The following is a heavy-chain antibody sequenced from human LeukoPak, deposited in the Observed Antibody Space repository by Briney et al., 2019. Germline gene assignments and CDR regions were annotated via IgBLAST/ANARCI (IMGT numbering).Heavy chain of an antibody. V-gene: IGHV3-53*05. D-gene: IGHD7-27*01. J-gene: IGHJ4*02. CDR1: GFTVSSNY. CDR2: IYSGGST. CDR3: ARDLTLGKPDYFDH. Sequence: GGSLRLSCAASGFTVSSNYMSCIRQAPGKGLEWVSVIYSGGSTYYADSVKGRFTISRDNSKNTVYLQMDSLRAEDTAVYYCARDLTLGKPDYFDHWGQGTLVTVSS.